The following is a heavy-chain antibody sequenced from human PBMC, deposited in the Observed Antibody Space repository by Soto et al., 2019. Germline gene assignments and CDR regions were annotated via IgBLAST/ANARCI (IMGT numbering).Heavy chain of an antibody. J-gene: IGHJ4*02. CDR2: MNQDGSQI. Sequence: EVQVVESGGGLVQPGGSLRLSCAVSGFTFSNYWMTWVRQAPGKGLEWVAYMNQDGSQIYYVDSLRGRFTISRDNAKNSLYLQMNSLRVDDTAVSYCARDRGPNTADYWGQGTLVTVSS. D-gene: IGHD2-2*02. V-gene: IGHV3-7*01. CDR1: GFTFSNYW. CDR3: ARDRGPNTADY.